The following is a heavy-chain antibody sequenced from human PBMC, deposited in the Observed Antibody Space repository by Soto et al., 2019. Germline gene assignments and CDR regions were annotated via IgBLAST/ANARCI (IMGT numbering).Heavy chain of an antibody. V-gene: IGHV1-69*01. CDR3: ARDALGRSGSYSVFGY. D-gene: IGHD1-26*01. Sequence: QVQLVQSGAEVKKPGSSVKVSCEASGGTFSSYAISWVRQAPGQGLEWMGGIIPIFGTANYAQKFQGRVTITADESTSTAYMELSSLRSEDTAVYYCARDALGRSGSYSVFGYWGQGTLVTVSS. J-gene: IGHJ4*02. CDR2: IIPIFGTA. CDR1: GGTFSSYA.